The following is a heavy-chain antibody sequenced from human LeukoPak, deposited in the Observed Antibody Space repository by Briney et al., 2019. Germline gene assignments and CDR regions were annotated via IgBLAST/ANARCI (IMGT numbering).Heavy chain of an antibody. D-gene: IGHD3-22*01. V-gene: IGHV1-46*01. J-gene: IGHJ4*02. CDR1: RYTFTSYY. CDR3: ARASRKVITRYYFDY. CDR2: INPSGGST. Sequence: ASVKVSCKASRYTFTSYYMHWVRQAPGQGLEWMGIINPSGGSTSYAQKFQGRVTMTRDTSTSTVYMELSSLRSEDTAVYYCARASRKVITRYYFDYWGQGTLVTVSS.